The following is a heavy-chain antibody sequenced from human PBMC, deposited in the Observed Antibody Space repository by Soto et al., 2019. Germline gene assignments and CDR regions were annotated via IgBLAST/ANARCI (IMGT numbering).Heavy chain of an antibody. Sequence: PSETLSLTCTVSGDAIYIGGYYWTWIRQHPGKGLEWIGYIYHTGKTYYNPSLESRVTMSVDTSKNQFSLKLASVTAADTAVYYCGKGDTIFGVVDDWGPGTLVTVSS. CDR2: IYHTGKT. V-gene: IGHV4-31*03. CDR3: GKGDTIFGVVDD. J-gene: IGHJ4*02. D-gene: IGHD3-3*01. CDR1: GDAIYIGGYY.